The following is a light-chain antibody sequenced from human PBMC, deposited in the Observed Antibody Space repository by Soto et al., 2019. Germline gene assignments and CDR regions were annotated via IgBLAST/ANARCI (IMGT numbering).Light chain of an antibody. Sequence: EIVMTQSPGTLSVSPGERATLSCRPCRGVTTNVAWYQQKSGQSPRLLIYDVSIRATVVPARFSGTGSETDFTLTISGLQSEDSAVYFCQQYNNWPFSFGQGTRLEIK. CDR2: DVS. J-gene: IGKJ5*01. CDR1: RGVTTN. V-gene: IGKV3-15*01. CDR3: QQYNNWPFS.